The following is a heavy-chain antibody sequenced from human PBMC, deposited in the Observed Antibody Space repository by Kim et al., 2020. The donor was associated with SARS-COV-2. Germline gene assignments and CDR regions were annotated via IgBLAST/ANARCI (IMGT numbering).Heavy chain of an antibody. J-gene: IGHJ6*01. CDR2: IRGNSSDT. Sequence: GGSLRLSCVASGFTFSDYCMTWVRQAPGKGLEWVAYIRGNSSDTYYADSVKGRFTISRDNAKNSLYMQMNSLTAEDTAVYYCARDTTALTSGNGYGFDV. CDR3: ARDTTALTSGNGYGFDV. CDR1: GFTFSDYC. V-gene: IGHV3-11*05. D-gene: IGHD4-4*01.